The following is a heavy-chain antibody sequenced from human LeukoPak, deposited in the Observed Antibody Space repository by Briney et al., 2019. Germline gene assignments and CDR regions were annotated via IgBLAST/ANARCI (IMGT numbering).Heavy chain of an antibody. CDR2: FSGSVDNT. D-gene: IGHD3-10*01. CDR1: GFTFSNYA. Sequence: GGSLRLSCAASGFTFSNYALTWIRQAPGKGLEWVSSFSGSVDNTYYADSVWGRFTISTDNSKSTVYLQMNSPRAEDTAIYYCARGGLLGLGEFNEHYMDVWGKGTSVTVSS. CDR3: ARGGLLGLGEFNEHYMDV. V-gene: IGHV3-23*01. J-gene: IGHJ6*03.